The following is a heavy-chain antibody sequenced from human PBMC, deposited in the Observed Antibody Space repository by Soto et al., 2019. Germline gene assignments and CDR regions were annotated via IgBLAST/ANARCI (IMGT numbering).Heavy chain of an antibody. Sequence: GSLRLSCAASGFTLSSYEMNWVRQAPGKGLEWVSYISSSGSTIYYADSVKGRFTISRDNAKNSLYLQMNSLRAEDTAVYYCARDHYDSSGYYLLDAFDIWGQGTMVTVSS. CDR2: ISSSGSTI. D-gene: IGHD3-22*01. V-gene: IGHV3-48*03. CDR3: ARDHYDSSGYYLLDAFDI. J-gene: IGHJ3*02. CDR1: GFTLSSYE.